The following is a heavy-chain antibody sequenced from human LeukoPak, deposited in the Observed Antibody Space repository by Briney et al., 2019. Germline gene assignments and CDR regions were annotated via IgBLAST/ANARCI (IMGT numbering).Heavy chain of an antibody. CDR3: ARDPRAGNYYYYGMDV. J-gene: IGHJ6*02. CDR2: IKQDGSEK. Sequence: GGSLRLSCAASGFTFSSYWMSWVRQAPGKGLEWVANIKQDGSEKYYVDSVKGRFTISRDNAKNSQYLQMNSLRAEDTAVYYCARDPRAGNYYYYGMDVWGQGTTVTVSS. CDR1: GFTFSSYW. D-gene: IGHD1-26*01. V-gene: IGHV3-7*01.